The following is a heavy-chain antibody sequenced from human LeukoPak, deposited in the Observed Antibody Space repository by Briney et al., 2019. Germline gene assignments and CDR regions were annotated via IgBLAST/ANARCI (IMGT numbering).Heavy chain of an antibody. D-gene: IGHD6-13*01. Sequence: SGTLSLTCAVSGGSISSSNWWSWVRQPPGKGLEWIGEIYHSGSTNYNPSLKSRVTISVDKSKNQFSLKLSSVTAADTAVYYCARTYSSSWWDFDYWGQGTLVTVSS. CDR2: IYHSGST. V-gene: IGHV4-4*02. J-gene: IGHJ4*02. CDR3: ARTYSSSWWDFDY. CDR1: GGSISSSNW.